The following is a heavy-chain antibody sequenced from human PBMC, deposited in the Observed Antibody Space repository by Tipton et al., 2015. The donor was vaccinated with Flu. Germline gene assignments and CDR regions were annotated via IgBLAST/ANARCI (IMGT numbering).Heavy chain of an antibody. V-gene: IGHV4-59*01. Sequence: GLVKPSETLSLSCTVSGGSISGYYWTWIRQTPERGLEWIGHVQHNGRTDYNPSLKSRITMAVDMSKNQFSLRLRSVTAADTALYYCAGDGGDYRTPYGLVVWGQGTAVTVSS. D-gene: IGHD4-11*01. J-gene: IGHJ6*02. CDR3: AGDGGDYRTPYGLVV. CDR2: VQHNGRT. CDR1: GGSISGYY.